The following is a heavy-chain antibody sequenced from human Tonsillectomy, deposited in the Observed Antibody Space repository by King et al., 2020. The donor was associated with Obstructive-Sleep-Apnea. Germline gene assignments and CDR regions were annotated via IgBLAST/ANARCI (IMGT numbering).Heavy chain of an antibody. Sequence: VQLVESGGGVVHPGRSLRLSCAASGFTFSTYSLHWVRQAPGKGLQWVAVISYDGSQKFYEDSVGGRFTISRDNSKNTRYLQMSSLRTEDTAVYYCARDQAVAATPGSVLYYYSVDVWGQGTTVTVSS. CDR2: ISYDGSQK. D-gene: IGHD2-15*01. CDR1: GFTFSTYS. CDR3: ARDQAVAATPGSVLYYYSVDV. J-gene: IGHJ6*02. V-gene: IGHV3-30*04.